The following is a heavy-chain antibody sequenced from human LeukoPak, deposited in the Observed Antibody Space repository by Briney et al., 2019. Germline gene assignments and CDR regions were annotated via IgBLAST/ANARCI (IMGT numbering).Heavy chain of an antibody. V-gene: IGHV3-13*01. J-gene: IGHJ6*02. CDR3: ARGNWAYYASGIYGMDV. CDR2: VGADAET. Sequence: GGSLRLSCAASGFTFSTYDMRWVRQPAGKGLEWVSTVGADAETYYPGSVRGRFTITRDNAKNTLHLQMNSLRAGDTAVYFCARGNWAYYASGIYGMDVWGQGTTVTVSS. CDR1: GFTFSTYD. D-gene: IGHD3-10*01.